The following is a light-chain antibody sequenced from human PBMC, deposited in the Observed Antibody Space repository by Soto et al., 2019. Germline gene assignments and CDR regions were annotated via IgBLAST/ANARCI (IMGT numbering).Light chain of an antibody. CDR2: GAS. V-gene: IGKV3-15*01. CDR1: QSVSSN. Sequence: EIVMTQSPATLSVSPGERAALSCRATQSVSSNFAWCQQEPGQAPSLLIYGASIRSTGIPATFSGSGSCTDFTLISSSLLSEDVAIYYCQHDNNWPYTFGQGTKLQIK. J-gene: IGKJ2*01. CDR3: QHDNNWPYT.